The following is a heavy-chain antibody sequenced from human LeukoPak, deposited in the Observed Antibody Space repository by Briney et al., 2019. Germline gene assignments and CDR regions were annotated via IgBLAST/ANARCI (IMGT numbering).Heavy chain of an antibody. CDR2: ISSSSSTI. Sequence: GGSLRLSCVASGFSFSSHSINWVRQAPGTGLEWVSFISSSSSTIYYADSVKGRFTISRDNAKNSLYLQMNSLRAEDTAVYYCARSGGYGWDYWGQGALVTVSS. V-gene: IGHV3-48*01. D-gene: IGHD5-12*01. J-gene: IGHJ4*02. CDR1: GFSFSSHS. CDR3: ARSGGYGWDY.